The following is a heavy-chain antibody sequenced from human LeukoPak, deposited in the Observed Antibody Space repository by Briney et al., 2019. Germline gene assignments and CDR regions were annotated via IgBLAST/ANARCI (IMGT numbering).Heavy chain of an antibody. V-gene: IGHV1-69*13. CDR2: IIPIFGTA. Sequence: SVKVSCKASGYTFTSYGISWVRQAPGQGLEWMGGIIPIFGTANYAQKFQGRVTITADESTSTAYMELSSLRSEDTAVYYCARAPVDMVWFDPWGQGTLVTVSS. J-gene: IGHJ5*02. CDR3: ARAPVDMVWFDP. CDR1: GYTFTSYG. D-gene: IGHD5-12*01.